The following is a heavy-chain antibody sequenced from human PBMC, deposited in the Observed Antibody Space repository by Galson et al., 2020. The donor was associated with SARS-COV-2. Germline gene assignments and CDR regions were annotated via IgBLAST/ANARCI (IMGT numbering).Heavy chain of an antibody. D-gene: IGHD2-15*01. J-gene: IGHJ4*02. V-gene: IGHV5-51*01. Sequence: GESLKISCKGSGYSFTSYWIGWVRQMPGKGLEWMGIIYPGDSDTRYSPSFQGQVTISADKSISTAYLQWSSLKASDTAMYYCASQRGYCSGGSCYSFDYWGQGTLVTVSS. CDR1: GYSFTSYW. CDR3: ASQRGYCSGGSCYSFDY. CDR2: IYPGDSDT.